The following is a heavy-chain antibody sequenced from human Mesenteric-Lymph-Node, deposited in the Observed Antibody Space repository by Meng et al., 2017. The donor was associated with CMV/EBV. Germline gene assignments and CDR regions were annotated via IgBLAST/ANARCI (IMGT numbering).Heavy chain of an antibody. V-gene: IGHV3-21*03. D-gene: IGHD3-22*01. CDR2: ISSSSSYI. CDR3: TTVGDYYYFDY. CDR1: GFTFSSYS. Sequence: GESLKISCAASGFTFSSYSMNWVRQAPGKGLEWVSSISSSSSYIYYADSVKGRFTISRDNAKNSLYLQMNSLKTEDTAVYYCTTVGDYYYFDYWGPGTLVTVSS. J-gene: IGHJ4*02.